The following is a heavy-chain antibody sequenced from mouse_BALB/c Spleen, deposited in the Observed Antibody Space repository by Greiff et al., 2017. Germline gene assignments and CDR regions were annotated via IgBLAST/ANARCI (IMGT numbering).Heavy chain of an antibody. CDR1: GFTFSSYG. D-gene: IGHD2-1*01. V-gene: IGHV5-6-3*01. CDR3: ARPIYYGNYVPFDY. Sequence: VQLKESGGGLVQPGGSLKLSCAASGFTFSSYGMSWVRQTPDKRLELVATINSNGGSTYYPDSVKGRFTISRDNAKNTLYLQMSSLKSEDTAMYYCARPIYYGNYVPFDYWGQGTTLTVSS. J-gene: IGHJ2*01. CDR2: INSNGGST.